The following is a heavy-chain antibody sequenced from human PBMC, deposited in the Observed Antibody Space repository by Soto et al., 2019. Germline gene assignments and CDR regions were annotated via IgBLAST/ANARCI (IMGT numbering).Heavy chain of an antibody. CDR3: ARGLGATDY. CDR1: GESLNGYY. J-gene: IGHJ4*02. V-gene: IGHV4-34*01. CDR2: IHYSGST. D-gene: IGHD2-15*01. Sequence: QVQLQQWGAGLLKPSETLSLTCSVYGESLNGYYWTWIRQPPGKGLEWIGEIHYSGSTSYNPSLKSRVNMSIDLSKNQFSLRLTSVTAADTAVYYCARGLGATDYWRQGTLVTVSS.